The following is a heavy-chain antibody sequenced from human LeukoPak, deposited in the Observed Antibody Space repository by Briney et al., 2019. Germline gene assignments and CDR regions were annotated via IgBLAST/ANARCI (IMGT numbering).Heavy chain of an antibody. CDR1: GCTFSSYS. CDR2: ISSSSSYI. CDR3: ARDSTEAYYYDSSGYYADY. Sequence: GGSVRLSCAASGCTFSSYSMNWVRQAPGKGLEWVSSISSSSSYIYYADSVKGRFTISRDNAKNSLYLQMNSLRAEDTAVYYCARDSTEAYYYDSSGYYADYWGQGTLVPVSS. D-gene: IGHD3-22*01. J-gene: IGHJ4*02. V-gene: IGHV3-21*01.